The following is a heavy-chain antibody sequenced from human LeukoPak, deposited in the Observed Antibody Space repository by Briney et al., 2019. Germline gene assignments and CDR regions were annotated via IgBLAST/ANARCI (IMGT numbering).Heavy chain of an antibody. D-gene: IGHD2-2*01. V-gene: IGHV5-51*01. Sequence: GESLQISCKGSGYTFTNYWIGWVRQLPGKGLEWMGIIFPDDSDTRYSPSFRGQVTISADKSIRTAYLQWSSLKASDTAMYYCARHMGAIVVVPAVPDGAFDIWGQGTMVTVSS. CDR2: IFPDDSDT. CDR1: GYTFTNYW. CDR3: ARHMGAIVVVPAVPDGAFDI. J-gene: IGHJ3*02.